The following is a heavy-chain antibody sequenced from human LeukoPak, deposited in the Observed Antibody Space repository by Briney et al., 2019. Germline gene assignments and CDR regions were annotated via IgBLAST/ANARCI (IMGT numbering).Heavy chain of an antibody. V-gene: IGHV3-7*01. Sequence: GGSLRLSCAVSGFTFSSYWMTWVRQAPGKGLEWVANIKQDGSGIVYLDSVKGRFTVSRDNAKNSLYLHMSSLRAEDTAVYYCAGGSGWLIDSWGQGTLVTVSS. CDR3: AGGSGWLIDS. J-gene: IGHJ4*02. CDR2: IKQDGSGI. D-gene: IGHD6-19*01. CDR1: GFTFSSYW.